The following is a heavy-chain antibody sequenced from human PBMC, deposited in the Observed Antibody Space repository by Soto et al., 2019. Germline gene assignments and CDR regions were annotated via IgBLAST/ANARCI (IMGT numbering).Heavy chain of an antibody. D-gene: IGHD6-6*01. CDR3: AREALLSIAARPSGRQYYYYGMDV. Sequence: PSQTLSLTCAISGDSVSSSSAAWNWIRQSPSRGLEWLGRTYYRSKWYNDYAVSVKSRITINPDTSKNQFSLQLNSVTPEDTAVYYCAREALLSIAARPSGRQYYYYGMDVWGQGTAVTVSS. CDR2: TYYRSKWYN. V-gene: IGHV6-1*01. CDR1: GDSVSSSSAA. J-gene: IGHJ6*02.